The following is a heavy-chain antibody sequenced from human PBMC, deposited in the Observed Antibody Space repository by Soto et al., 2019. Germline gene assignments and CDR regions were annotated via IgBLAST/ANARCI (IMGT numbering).Heavy chain of an antibody. CDR1: GGSISSYY. D-gene: IGHD3-10*01. CDR2: ISYSGST. CDR3: TSDYTLRSYHFDY. V-gene: IGHV4-59*01. J-gene: IGHJ4*02. Sequence: PSETLSLTCTVSGGSISSYYWSWIRQPPGRGLEWIGYISYSGSTNYNPSLKSRVTISVDTSKNQFSLKLSSVTAADTAVYYCTSDYTLRSYHFDYWGRGILVTVSS.